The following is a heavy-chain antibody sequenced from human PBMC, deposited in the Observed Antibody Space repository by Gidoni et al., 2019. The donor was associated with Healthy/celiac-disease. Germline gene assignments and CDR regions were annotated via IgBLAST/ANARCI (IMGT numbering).Heavy chain of an antibody. V-gene: IGHV1-69*02. D-gene: IGHD2-2*01. CDR3: ARAVPAAIGNWFDP. J-gene: IGHJ5*02. CDR2: IIPILGIA. CDR1: GGTFSSYT. Sequence: QVQLVQSGAEVKKRGSSVKVSCQASGGTFSSYTISWVRQAPGQGLEWMGRIIPILGIANYAQKFQGRVTITADKSTSTAYMELSSLRSEDTAVYYCARAVPAAIGNWFDPWGQGTLVTVSS.